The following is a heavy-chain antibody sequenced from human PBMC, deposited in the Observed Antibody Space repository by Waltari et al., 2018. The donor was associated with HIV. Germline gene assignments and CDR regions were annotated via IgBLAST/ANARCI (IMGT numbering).Heavy chain of an antibody. Sequence: QVQLVESGGGVVQPGKSLRLSCAASGFTFSGYAIHWVRQAPGKGLEWVAVIWHDANNQYYADSVQGRFTISRDNSKNTLYLQMNSLRAEDTALYYCARDSPAFSRGTEELDYWGQGTLVTVSS. J-gene: IGHJ4*02. V-gene: IGHV3-33*01. D-gene: IGHD2-2*01. CDR3: ARDSPAFSRGTEELDY. CDR2: IWHDANNQ. CDR1: GFTFSGYA.